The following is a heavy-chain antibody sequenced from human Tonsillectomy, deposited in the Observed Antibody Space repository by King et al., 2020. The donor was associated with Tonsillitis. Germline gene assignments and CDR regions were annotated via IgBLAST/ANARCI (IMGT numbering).Heavy chain of an antibody. V-gene: IGHV4-61*01. CDR1: GGSVSSGSYY. CDR3: PRMWEWIPDY. D-gene: IGHD1-26*01. CDR2: IYYSGST. Sequence: VQLQESGPGLVKPSETLSLTCTVSGGSVSSGSYYWSWIRQTPGKGLEWIGYIYYSGSTNYNPSLKSRVPISVDTSKNQFSLKLSSVTAADTAVYYCPRMWEWIPDYWGQGTLVTVSS. J-gene: IGHJ4*02.